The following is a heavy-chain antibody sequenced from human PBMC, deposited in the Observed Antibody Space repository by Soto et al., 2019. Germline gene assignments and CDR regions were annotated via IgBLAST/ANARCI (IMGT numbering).Heavy chain of an antibody. CDR1: GGTFSSSG. V-gene: IGHV1-69*11. J-gene: IGHJ6*02. CDR2: IVPSLDTT. CDR3: ARWPQPRYTADPYAVDV. Sequence: QVHLVQSGTEVKKPGSSVKVSCKASGGTFSSSGFSWVRQAPGQGLEWMGMIVPSLDTTNYAQKFQARVTIPADEVTSTAYIELRSLRSEDTAVYYCARWPQPRYTADPYAVDVWGQGTRVIVSS. D-gene: IGHD3-16*02.